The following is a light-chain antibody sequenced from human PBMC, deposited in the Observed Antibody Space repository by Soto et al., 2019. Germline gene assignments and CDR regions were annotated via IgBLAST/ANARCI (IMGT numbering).Light chain of an antibody. CDR2: AAS. J-gene: IGKJ3*01. V-gene: IGKV1-27*01. CDR3: QNLDSAAFT. CDR1: QGIGNY. Sequence: DIQMTQSPSSLSASVGDRVTITCRASQGIGNYLAWYQQRPGKVPKLLIYAASTLQSGVPSRFSGSGSGTDFTLTISSLLPEDVATYHCQNLDSAAFTFGPGTKVDIK.